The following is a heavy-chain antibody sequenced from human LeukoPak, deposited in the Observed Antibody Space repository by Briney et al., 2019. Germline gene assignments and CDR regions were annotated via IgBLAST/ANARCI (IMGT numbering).Heavy chain of an antibody. V-gene: IGHV3-21*01. CDR1: GFTFSNYA. D-gene: IGHD1-26*01. J-gene: IGHJ6*03. CDR2: ISRSRSYI. CDR3: ARGGSYDYYYYMDV. Sequence: GGSLRLSCVASGFTFSNYAMSWVRQAPGRGLEWVSSISRSRSYIYYADSVKGRFTISRDNAKNSLYLQMNSLRAEDTAVYYCARGGSYDYYYYMDVWGKGTTVTVSS.